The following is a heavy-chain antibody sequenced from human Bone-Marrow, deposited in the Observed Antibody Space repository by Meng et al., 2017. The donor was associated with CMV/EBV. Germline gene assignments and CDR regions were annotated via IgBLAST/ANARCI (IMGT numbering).Heavy chain of an antibody. J-gene: IGHJ6*01. D-gene: IGHD5/OR15-5a*01. CDR2: IYSGGST. CDR1: GLTVSSNY. Sequence: GGSLRLSCAASGLTVSSNYMSWVRQAPGKGLEWVSVIYSGGSTYYADSVKGRFTISRDNSKNTLYLQMNSLRAEDTAVYYCAREGRGGLPLGFGMDVWGQGTTVTGSS. V-gene: IGHV3-66*02. CDR3: AREGRGGLPLGFGMDV.